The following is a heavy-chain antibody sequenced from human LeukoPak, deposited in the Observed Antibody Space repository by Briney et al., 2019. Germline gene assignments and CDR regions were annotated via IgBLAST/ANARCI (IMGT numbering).Heavy chain of an antibody. D-gene: IGHD6-6*01. Sequence: DSVKVSCKASGYTFTGYYVHWVRKAPGQGHEWMGWINPNSGATNYAQTFQGRVTMTRDTSIGIAYMELSRLRSDDTAVYYCARIAREDAFDIWGQGTMVTVSS. V-gene: IGHV1-2*02. J-gene: IGHJ3*02. CDR3: ARIAREDAFDI. CDR2: INPNSGAT. CDR1: GYTFTGYY.